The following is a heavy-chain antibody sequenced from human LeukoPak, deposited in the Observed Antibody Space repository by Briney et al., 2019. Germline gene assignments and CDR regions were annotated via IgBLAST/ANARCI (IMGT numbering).Heavy chain of an antibody. D-gene: IGHD3-3*01. Sequence: GGSLRLSCAASGFTFSSYGMHWVRQAPGKGLEWVAVISYDGSNKYYADSVKGRFTISRDNSKNTLYLQMNSLRAEDTAVYYCARAGDYDFWSGYWAIMDVWGQGTTVTVSS. CDR2: ISYDGSNK. CDR1: GFTFSSYG. V-gene: IGHV3-30*03. CDR3: ARAGDYDFWSGYWAIMDV. J-gene: IGHJ6*02.